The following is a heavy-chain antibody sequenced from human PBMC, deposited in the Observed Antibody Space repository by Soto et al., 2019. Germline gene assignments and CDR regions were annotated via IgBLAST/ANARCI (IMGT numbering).Heavy chain of an antibody. CDR3: AKDRPSFDP. CDR2: ISYDGSNK. V-gene: IGHV3-30*18. J-gene: IGHJ5*02. Sequence: GGSLRLSCAASGFTFSSYCMHWVRQAPGKGLEWVAVISYDGSNKYYADSVKGRFTISRDNSKNTLYLQMNSLRTEDTAVYYCAKDRPSFDPWGQGTLVTVSS. CDR1: GFTFSSYC.